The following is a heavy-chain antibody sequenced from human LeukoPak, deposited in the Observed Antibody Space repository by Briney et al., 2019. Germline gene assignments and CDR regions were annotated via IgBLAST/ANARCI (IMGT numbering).Heavy chain of an antibody. V-gene: IGHV3-9*01. Sequence: GGSLRLSCAASGFTFDDYAMRWVRQAPGKGLEWVSGISWNSGSIGYADSVKGRFTISRDNAKNSLYLQMNSLRAEDTALYYCAKSTGYSYGLVMDYFDYWGQGTLVTVSS. J-gene: IGHJ4*02. CDR3: AKSTGYSYGLVMDYFDY. CDR1: GFTFDDYA. CDR2: ISWNSGSI. D-gene: IGHD5-18*01.